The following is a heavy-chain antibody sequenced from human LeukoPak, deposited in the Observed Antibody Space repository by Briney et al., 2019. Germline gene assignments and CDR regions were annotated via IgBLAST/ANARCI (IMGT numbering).Heavy chain of an antibody. CDR1: GFTFSDHY. Sequence: PGGSLRLSCAASGFTFSDHYMSWIRQAPGKGLDWVSYISTSSSHTDYADSVKGRFTISRDDAKDLLFLQMNSLRADDSAVYYCATDRYSSGCGDCWGQGTLVTVSS. CDR3: ATDRYSSGCGDC. J-gene: IGHJ4*02. D-gene: IGHD6-25*01. V-gene: IGHV3-11*03. CDR2: ISTSSSHT.